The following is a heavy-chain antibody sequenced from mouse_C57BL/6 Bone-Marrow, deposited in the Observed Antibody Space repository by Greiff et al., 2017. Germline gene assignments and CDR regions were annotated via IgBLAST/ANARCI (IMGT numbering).Heavy chain of an antibody. D-gene: IGHD2-4*01. Sequence: QVQLKESGAELMKPGASVKLSCKATGYTFTGYWIEWVKQRPGHGLEWIGEILPGSGSTNYNEQFKGKATITADTSANTAYMQLSSLTTEDSAIYYGARSVYDYDPAWFAYWGQGTLVTVSA. V-gene: IGHV1-9*01. CDR2: ILPGSGST. CDR1: GYTFTGYW. CDR3: ARSVYDYDPAWFAY. J-gene: IGHJ3*01.